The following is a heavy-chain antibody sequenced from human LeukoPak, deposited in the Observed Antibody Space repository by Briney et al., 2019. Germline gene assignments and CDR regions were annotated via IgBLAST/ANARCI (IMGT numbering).Heavy chain of an antibody. J-gene: IGHJ6*02. D-gene: IGHD2-15*01. CDR1: GGSISSYY. V-gene: IGHV4-59*08. CDR2: IYYSGST. CDR3: ARFSCSGGSYPPYYYYGMDV. Sequence: SETLSLTCTVSGGSISSYYWSWIRQPPGKGLEWIGYIYYSGSTNYNPSLKSRVTISVDTSKNQFSLKLSSVTAADTAVYYCARFSCSGGSYPPYYYYGMDVWGQGTTVTVSS.